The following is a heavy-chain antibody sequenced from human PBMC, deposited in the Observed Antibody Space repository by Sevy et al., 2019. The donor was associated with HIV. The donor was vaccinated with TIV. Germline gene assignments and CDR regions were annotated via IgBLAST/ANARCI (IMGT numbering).Heavy chain of an antibody. CDR1: GFTFSSYA. J-gene: IGHJ6*03. CDR3: AKDSGGDFWSGYYMSNYYYDMDV. D-gene: IGHD3-3*01. V-gene: IGHV3-23*01. Sequence: GGSLRLSCAASGFTFSSYAMSWVRQAPGKGLEWVSAISGSGGSTYYADSVKGRFTISRDNSKNTLYLQMNSLRAEDTAVYYCAKDSGGDFWSGYYMSNYYYDMDVWGKGTTVTVSS. CDR2: ISGSGGST.